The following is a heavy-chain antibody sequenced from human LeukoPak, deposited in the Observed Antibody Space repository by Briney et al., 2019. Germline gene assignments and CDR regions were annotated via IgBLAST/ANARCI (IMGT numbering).Heavy chain of an antibody. CDR1: GGSISSYY. CDR3: ARLNYDILTGYPQIDY. D-gene: IGHD3-9*01. V-gene: IGHV4-59*01. CDR2: IYYSGST. Sequence: ASETLSLTCTVSGGSISSYYWSWIRQPPGKGLEWIGYIYYSGSTNYNPSLKSRVTISVDTSKNQFSLKLSSVTAADTAVYYCARLNYDILTGYPQIDYWGQGTLVTVSS. J-gene: IGHJ4*02.